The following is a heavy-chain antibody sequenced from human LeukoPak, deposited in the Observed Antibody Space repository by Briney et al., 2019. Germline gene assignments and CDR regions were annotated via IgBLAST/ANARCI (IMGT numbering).Heavy chain of an antibody. CDR2: IYYSGST. J-gene: IGHJ6*02. CDR3: ARDCSSTSCYDNGMDV. V-gene: IGHV4-59*01. Sequence: SETLSLTCTVSGGSISSYYWSWIRQPPGKGLEWIGYIYYSGSTNYNPSLKSRVTISVDTSKNQFSLKLSSVTAADTAVYYCARDCSSTSCYDNGMDVWGQGTTVTVSS. D-gene: IGHD2-2*01. CDR1: GGSISSYY.